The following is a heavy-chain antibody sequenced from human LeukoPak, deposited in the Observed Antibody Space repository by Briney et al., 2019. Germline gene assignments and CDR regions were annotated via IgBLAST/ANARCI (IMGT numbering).Heavy chain of an antibody. CDR2: MNPNSGNT. J-gene: IGHJ5*02. CDR3: ARMYYFDSGSDNWFDP. Sequence: ASVKVSCKASGYTFTSYGINWVRQATGQGLEWMGWMNPNSGNTGYAQKFQGRVTMTRNTSISTAYMELSSLRSEDTAVYYCARMYYFDSGSDNWFDPWGQGTLVTVSS. D-gene: IGHD3-10*01. CDR1: GYTFTSYG. V-gene: IGHV1-8*02.